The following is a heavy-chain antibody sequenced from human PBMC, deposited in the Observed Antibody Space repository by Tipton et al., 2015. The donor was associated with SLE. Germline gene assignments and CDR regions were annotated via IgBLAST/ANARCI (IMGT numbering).Heavy chain of an antibody. V-gene: IGHV3-21*03. Sequence: SLRLSCAASGFTFSSYSMNWVRQAPGKGLEWVSSISSSSSYIYYADSVKGRFTISRDNAKNSLYLQMNSLRAEDTAVYYCARDVLGELSTFDYWGQGTLVTVSS. CDR2: ISSSSSYI. CDR3: ARDVLGELSTFDY. J-gene: IGHJ4*02. D-gene: IGHD3-16*02. CDR1: GFTFSSYS.